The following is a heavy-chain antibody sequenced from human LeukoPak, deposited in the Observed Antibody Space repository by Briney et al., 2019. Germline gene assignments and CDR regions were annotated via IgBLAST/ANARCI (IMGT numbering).Heavy chain of an antibody. CDR2: LSSGGGSP. V-gene: IGHV3-23*01. CDR3: TKVTSTGSCYQSDY. Sequence: GGALRLSCVASRFTSNNYGMTWVCQAPGKGLEWISGLSSGGGSPYYADSVKGRFTISRDNSKNTLFLQMNSLRAEDTATYYCTKVTSTGSCYQSDYWGQGTLVTVSS. D-gene: IGHD2-15*01. CDR1: RFTSNNYG. J-gene: IGHJ4*02.